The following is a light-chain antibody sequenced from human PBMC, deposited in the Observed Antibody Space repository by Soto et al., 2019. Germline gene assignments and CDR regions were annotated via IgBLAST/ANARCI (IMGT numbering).Light chain of an antibody. CDR2: EVS. CDR3: SSDTSSSTYV. V-gene: IGLV2-14*01. CDR1: SSDVGGYNY. Sequence: QYALTQPASVSGSPGQSITISCTGTSSDVGGYNYVSWYQQYPGKAPKLMIYEVSNRPSGISNRFSGSKSGNTASLTISGLQAEDEADYYCSSDTSSSTYVFGTGTKLTVL. J-gene: IGLJ1*01.